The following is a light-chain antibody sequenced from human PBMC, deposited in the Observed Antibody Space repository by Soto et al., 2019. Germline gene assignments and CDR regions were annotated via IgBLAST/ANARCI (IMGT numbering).Light chain of an antibody. V-gene: IGKV3-11*01. CDR2: DAS. Sequence: EIVLTQSPATLSLSPGERATLSCRASQSFSSYLAWYQQKPGQAPRLLIYDASKRATGIPARFSGRGSGTDFTLTISSLEPEDVAVYYCQQSSNWPPVITLGQGTRLEIK. CDR3: QQSSNWPPVIT. CDR1: QSFSSY. J-gene: IGKJ5*01.